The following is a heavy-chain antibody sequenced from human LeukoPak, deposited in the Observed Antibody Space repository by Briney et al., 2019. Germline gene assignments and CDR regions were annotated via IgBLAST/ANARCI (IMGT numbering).Heavy chain of an antibody. CDR3: ASDGWSWSEQGYYYMDV. V-gene: IGHV1-69*06. CDR2: IIPIFGTA. J-gene: IGHJ6*03. CDR1: GYTFTGYY. D-gene: IGHD1-26*01. Sequence: SVKVSCKASGYTFTGYYMHWVRPAPGQGLEWMGGIIPIFGTANYAQKFQGRVTITADKSTSTAYMELSSLRSEDTAVYYCASDGWSWSEQGYYYMDVWGKGTTVTVSS.